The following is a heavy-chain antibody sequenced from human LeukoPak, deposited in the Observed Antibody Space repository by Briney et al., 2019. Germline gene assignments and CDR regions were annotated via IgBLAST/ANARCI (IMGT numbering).Heavy chain of an antibody. CDR3: ARVTVTRMHNWFDP. J-gene: IGHJ5*02. V-gene: IGHV3-7*04. Sequence: GGALRLSCAASRFTFSSYRMSSVPETPRKRGWRGVNIKQDGSEKYYVDSVKGRFTISRDNGKNSLYMQMNRLRAEDTAVYYCARVTVTRMHNWFDPWGQGTLVTVSS. CDR1: RFTFSSYR. D-gene: IGHD4-17*01. CDR2: IKQDGSEK.